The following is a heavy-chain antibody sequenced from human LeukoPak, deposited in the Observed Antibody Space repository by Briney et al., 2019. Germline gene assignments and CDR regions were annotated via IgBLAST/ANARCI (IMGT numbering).Heavy chain of an antibody. CDR1: GVTASYNH. V-gene: IGHV3-53*01. D-gene: IGHD1-20*01. Sequence: PGGWLRISSTASGVTASYNHMSWGRQAPGKGLEWVSLIYSNGATDYADYVMGRFIITRDNSKNSLYYQMNSLRADDTAVDFCATYNYRRRFFDYWGQGTLVTVSS. CDR2: IYSNGAT. J-gene: IGHJ4*02. CDR3: ATYNYRRRFFDY.